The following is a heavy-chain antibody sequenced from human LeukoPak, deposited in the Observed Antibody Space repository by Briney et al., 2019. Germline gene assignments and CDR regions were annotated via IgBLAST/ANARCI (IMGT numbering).Heavy chain of an antibody. CDR1: GGTFSSYA. CDR3: ARVEPRSGYFYYYYGMDV. V-gene: IGHV1-69*13. Sequence: SVKVSCKASGGTFSSYAVSWVRQAPGQGLEWMGGIIPIFGTANYAQKFQGRVTITADESTSTAYMELSSLRSEDTAVYYCARVEPRSGYFYYYYGMDVWGQGTTVTVSS. J-gene: IGHJ6*02. D-gene: IGHD3-22*01. CDR2: IIPIFGTA.